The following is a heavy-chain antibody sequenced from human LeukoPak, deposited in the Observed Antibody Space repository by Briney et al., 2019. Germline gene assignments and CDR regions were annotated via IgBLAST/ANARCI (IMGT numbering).Heavy chain of an antibody. CDR1: GFTFSSYA. CDR3: ARDLRWLQAFDY. D-gene: IGHD5-24*01. V-gene: IGHV3-30-3*01. Sequence: GGSLRLSCAASGFTFSSYAMHWVRQAPGKGLEWVAVISYDGSNKYYADSVKGRFTITRDNSKNTLYLQMNSLRAEDTAVYYCARDLRWLQAFDYWAREPWSPSPQ. CDR2: ISYDGSNK. J-gene: IGHJ4*02.